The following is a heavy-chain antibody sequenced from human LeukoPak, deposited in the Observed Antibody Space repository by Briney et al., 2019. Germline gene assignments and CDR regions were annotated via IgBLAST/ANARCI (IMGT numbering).Heavy chain of an antibody. J-gene: IGHJ4*02. CDR1: GYTFTGYY. CDR2: INPNSGGT. V-gene: IGHV1-2*02. CDR3: ARSRASVGTSTYSDY. D-gene: IGHD1-26*01. Sequence: GASVKVSCKASGYTFTGYYMHWVRQAPGQGLEWMGWINPNSGGTNYAQKFQDRATMTRDTSMSTAYMELSRLTSDDTAVYYCARSRASVGTSTYSDYWGQGTLVTVSS.